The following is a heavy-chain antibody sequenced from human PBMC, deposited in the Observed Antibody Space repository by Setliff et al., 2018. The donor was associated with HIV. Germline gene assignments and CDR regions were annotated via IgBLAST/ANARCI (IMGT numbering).Heavy chain of an antibody. CDR1: GFSFSDYY. CDR2: ITSSGSTT. J-gene: IGHJ4*02. V-gene: IGHV3-11*04. CDR3: AFRIQLWY. Sequence: PGGSLRLSCAASGFSFSDYYMTWARQAPGRGLEWVSYITSSGSTTQYGDSVRGRFTASRDNAESSLYLQMNSLRAEDTAVYYCAFRIQLWYWGQGIQVTVSS. D-gene: IGHD5-18*01.